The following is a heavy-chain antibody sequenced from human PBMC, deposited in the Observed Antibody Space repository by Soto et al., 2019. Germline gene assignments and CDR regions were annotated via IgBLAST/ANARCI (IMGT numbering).Heavy chain of an antibody. CDR1: GGSISSGTYY. CDR2: ISQSGNT. J-gene: IGHJ4*02. Sequence: PSETLSLTCTVSGGSISSGTYYWGWIRQPPGKGLEWIGEISQSGNTNYSPSLKSRVSISIDTSKKQFSLNLASVSAADTAVYYCARAPKVSGSSQTRPDFWGQGTLVTVSS. D-gene: IGHD6-6*01. V-gene: IGHV4-39*07. CDR3: ARAPKVSGSSQTRPDF.